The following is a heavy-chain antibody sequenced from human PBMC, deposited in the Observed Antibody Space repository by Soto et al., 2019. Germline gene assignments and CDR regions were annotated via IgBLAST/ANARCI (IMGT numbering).Heavy chain of an antibody. D-gene: IGHD2-15*01. Sequence: PGGSLRLSCAASGFTFSSYGMHWVRQAPGKGLEWVAVISYDGSNKYYADSVKGRFTISRDNSKNTLYLQMNSLRAEDTAVYYCAKGGLRMVDDAFDIWGQGTMVTVSS. J-gene: IGHJ3*02. CDR2: ISYDGSNK. CDR3: AKGGLRMVDDAFDI. CDR1: GFTFSSYG. V-gene: IGHV3-30*18.